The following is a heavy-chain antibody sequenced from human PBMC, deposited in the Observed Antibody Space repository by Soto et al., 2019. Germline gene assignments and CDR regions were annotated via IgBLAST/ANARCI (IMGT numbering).Heavy chain of an antibody. CDR1: GFTFSSYA. CDR3: AKSNRTGYNSGWYSRLFAY. CDR2: LSGSGGST. V-gene: IGHV3-23*01. J-gene: IGHJ4*02. D-gene: IGHD6-19*01. Sequence: EVQLLESGGDLVQPGGSLRLSCAASGFTFSSYAMTWVRQAPGKGLEWVSSLSGSGGSTNNADSVKGRFTISRDNSQNKLYMQMNSRRAEDTALYYSAKSNRTGYNSGWYSRLFAYWGQGTLATVSS.